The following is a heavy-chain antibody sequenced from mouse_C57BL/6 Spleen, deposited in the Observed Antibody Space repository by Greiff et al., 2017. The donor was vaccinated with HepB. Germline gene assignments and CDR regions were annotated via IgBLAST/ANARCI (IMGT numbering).Heavy chain of an antibody. CDR2: ISYDGSN. CDR1: GYSITSGYY. D-gene: IGHD1-1*01. Sequence: EVKLMESGPGLVKPSQSLSLTCSVTGYSITSGYYWNWIRQFPGNKLEWMGYISYDGSNNYNPSLKNRISITRDTSKNQFFLKLNSVTTEDTATYYCARDEVDHAMDYWGQGTSVTVSS. J-gene: IGHJ4*01. CDR3: ARDEVDHAMDY. V-gene: IGHV3-6*01.